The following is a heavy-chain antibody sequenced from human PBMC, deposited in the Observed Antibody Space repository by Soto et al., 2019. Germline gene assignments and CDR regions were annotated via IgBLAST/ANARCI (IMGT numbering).Heavy chain of an antibody. V-gene: IGHV3-33*01. CDR3: ARGDNSSGYYSSYYYYYGMDV. Sequence: GGSLRLSCAASGLTFSSYSMHWFRQAPGKGLEWVAVIWYDGSNKYYADSVKGRFTISRDNSKNTLYLQMNSLRAEDTAVYYCARGDNSSGYYSSYYYYYGMDVWGQGTTVTVSS. D-gene: IGHD3-22*01. J-gene: IGHJ6*02. CDR2: IWYDGSNK. CDR1: GLTFSSYS.